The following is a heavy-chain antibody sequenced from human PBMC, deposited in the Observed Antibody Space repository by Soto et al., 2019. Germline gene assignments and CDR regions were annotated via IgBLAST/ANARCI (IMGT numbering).Heavy chain of an antibody. CDR1: GFTFSSYS. D-gene: IGHD6-19*01. V-gene: IGHV3-21*04. CDR3: AKTANGWFSDFDI. Sequence: PGGSLRLSCAASGFTFSSYSMNWVRQAPGKGLEWVSSISSSSSYIYYADSVKGRFTISRDNAKNSLYLQMNSLRAEDTAVYYCAKTANGWFSDFDIWGQGTMVTVSS. J-gene: IGHJ3*02. CDR2: ISSSSSYI.